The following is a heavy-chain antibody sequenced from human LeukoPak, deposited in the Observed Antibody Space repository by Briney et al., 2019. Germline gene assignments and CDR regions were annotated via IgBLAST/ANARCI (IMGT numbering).Heavy chain of an antibody. Sequence: SETLSLTCAVYGGSFSGYYWSWIRQPPGKGLEWIGEINHSGSTNYNPSLKSRVTISVDTSKNRFSLKLSSVTAADTAVYYCARLLTMVRGVMADYWGQGTLVTVSS. CDR2: INHSGST. CDR1: GGSFSGYY. J-gene: IGHJ4*02. D-gene: IGHD3-10*01. V-gene: IGHV4-34*01. CDR3: ARLLTMVRGVMADY.